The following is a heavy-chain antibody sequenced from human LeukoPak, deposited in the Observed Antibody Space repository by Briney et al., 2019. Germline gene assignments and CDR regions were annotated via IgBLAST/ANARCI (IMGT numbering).Heavy chain of an antibody. Sequence: NSSETLCLTCTVSGGSISSYYWSRIRQPAGKGLEWIGRIYTSGSTNYNPSLKSRVTMSVDTSKNQFSLKLSSVTAANTAVYYCARDRTRGLGDYYYYMDVWGKGTTVTISS. D-gene: IGHD3-16*01. CDR2: IYTSGST. J-gene: IGHJ6*03. V-gene: IGHV4-4*07. CDR3: ARDRTRGLGDYYYYMDV. CDR1: GGSISSYY.